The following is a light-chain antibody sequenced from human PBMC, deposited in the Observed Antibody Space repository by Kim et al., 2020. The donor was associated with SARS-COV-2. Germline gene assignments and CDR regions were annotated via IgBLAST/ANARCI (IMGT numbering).Light chain of an antibody. V-gene: IGLV1-40*01. CDR2: TNN. CDR3: QSYDSSLSAYV. J-gene: IGLJ1*01. CDR1: SSNIGAHYD. Sequence: QRVTISCTGSSSNIGAHYDVHWYQQLPGIAPKLLIFTNNNRPSGVPDRFSGSKSGTSASLAITGLQAEDEADYYCQSYDSSLSAYVFGTGTKVTVL.